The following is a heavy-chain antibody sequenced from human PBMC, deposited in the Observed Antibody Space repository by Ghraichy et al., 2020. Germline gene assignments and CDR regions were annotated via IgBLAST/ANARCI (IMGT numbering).Heavy chain of an antibody. CDR1: AYMFTSYT. J-gene: IGHJ4*02. CDR3: ARGYGDYPLRYYFDF. CDR2: INAGNGNT. Sequence: ASVKVSCKASAYMFTSYTIHWLRQAPGQRLEWMGWINAGNGNTKYSQNFQGRVSITRDISAITAYMELSRLRSEDTAVYYCARGYGDYPLRYYFDFWGQGTLVTVSS. V-gene: IGHV1-3*01. D-gene: IGHD4-17*01.